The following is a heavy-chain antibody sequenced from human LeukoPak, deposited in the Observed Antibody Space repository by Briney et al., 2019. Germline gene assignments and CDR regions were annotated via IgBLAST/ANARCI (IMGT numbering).Heavy chain of an antibody. Sequence: SETLSLTCTVSGGSISSGGYYWSWIRQHPGKDQEWIGYIYYSGSTYYNPSLKSRVTISVDTSKNQFSLKLSSVTAADTAVYYCARGPRYFDWLVWGQGTLVTVSS. D-gene: IGHD3-9*01. CDR2: IYYSGST. J-gene: IGHJ4*02. V-gene: IGHV4-31*03. CDR3: ARGPRYFDWLV. CDR1: GGSISSGGYY.